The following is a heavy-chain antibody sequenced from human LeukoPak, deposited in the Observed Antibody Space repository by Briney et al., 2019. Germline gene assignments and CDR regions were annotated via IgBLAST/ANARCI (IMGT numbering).Heavy chain of an antibody. V-gene: IGHV3-23*02. CDR1: GFTFNNYA. J-gene: IGHJ4*02. Sequence: PGGSLRLSCAASGFTFNNYAMTWVRQTSGKGLEWVSAISGSGGSTYYDPSLKSRVTISVDRSKNQFSLKLSSVTAADTAVYYCARFLAAAGNYYFDYWGQGTLVTVSS. D-gene: IGHD6-13*01. CDR3: ARFLAAAGNYYFDY. CDR2: ISGSGGST.